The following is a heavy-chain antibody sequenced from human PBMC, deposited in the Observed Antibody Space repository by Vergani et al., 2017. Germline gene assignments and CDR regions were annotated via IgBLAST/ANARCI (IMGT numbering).Heavy chain of an antibody. V-gene: IGHV4-34*01. Sequence: QVQLQQWGGGLLKPSETLSLTCVVNGGSFTSYHWTWIRQSPGEGLEWVVDIDHTGRPDYNPSLKSRLTMSVDKSRNQFSLTLNSVTATDTVISFCARVNTETNGHLYYYYYMDVWGQGTAVTVSS. CDR2: IDHTGRP. J-gene: IGHJ6*03. CDR3: ARVNTETNGHLYYYYYMDV. D-gene: IGHD4-11*01. CDR1: GGSFTSYH.